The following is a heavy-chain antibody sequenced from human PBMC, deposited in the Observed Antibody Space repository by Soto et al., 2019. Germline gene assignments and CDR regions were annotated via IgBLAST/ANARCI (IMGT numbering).Heavy chain of an antibody. Sequence: VQLVESGGGLVQPGGSLRLSCAASGFTFSSYWMDWVRQAPGKGLVWVSRISSDGSSTSHADSVKGRFTISRDNAENTLYLQMNSLRAEDTAVYYCARGGSGWSPFDHWGQGTLVTVSS. V-gene: IGHV3-74*01. CDR1: GFTFSSYW. CDR2: ISSDGSST. CDR3: ARGGSGWSPFDH. J-gene: IGHJ4*02. D-gene: IGHD6-19*01.